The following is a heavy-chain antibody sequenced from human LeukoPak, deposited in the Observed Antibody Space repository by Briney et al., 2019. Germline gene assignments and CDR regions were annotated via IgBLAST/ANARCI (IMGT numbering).Heavy chain of an antibody. CDR2: INHSGST. Sequence: PSETLSLTCAVYGGSFSGYYWSWIRQPPGKGLEWIGEINHSGSTNYNPSLKSRVTISVDTSKNQFSLKLSSVTAADTAAYYCARGGPTVTTRPFDYWGQGTLVTVSS. D-gene: IGHD4-17*01. V-gene: IGHV4-34*01. CDR3: ARGGPTVTTRPFDY. CDR1: GGSFSGYY. J-gene: IGHJ4*02.